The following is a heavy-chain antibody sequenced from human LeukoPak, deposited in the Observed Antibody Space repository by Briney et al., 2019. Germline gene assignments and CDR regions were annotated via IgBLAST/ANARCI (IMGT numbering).Heavy chain of an antibody. J-gene: IGHJ6*03. CDR3: ARFKARARHYMDV. V-gene: IGHV4-59*11. Sequence: PSETLSVTCTVSGGSISSHYWSWIGQPPGKGLEWIGYIYYSGSTNYNPSLKSRVTISVDTSKNQFSLKLSSVTAADTAVYYYARFKARARHYMDVWGKGTTVTVSS. CDR1: GGSISSHY. CDR2: IYYSGST.